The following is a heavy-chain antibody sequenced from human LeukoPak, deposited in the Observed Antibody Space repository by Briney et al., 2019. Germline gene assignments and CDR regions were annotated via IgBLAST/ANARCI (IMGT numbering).Heavy chain of an antibody. V-gene: IGHV3-23*01. CDR2: ISGSGDNT. D-gene: IGHD6-19*01. Sequence: PGGSLRLSCAASGFTFSSYAMSWVRQVPGKGLEWVSVISGSGDNTYYADSVKGRFTISRDNSKNMLYLQMNSLRAEDTAVYYCAKDSSGWQPNWFDPWGQGTLVTVSS. CDR3: AKDSSGWQPNWFDP. CDR1: GFTFSSYA. J-gene: IGHJ5*02.